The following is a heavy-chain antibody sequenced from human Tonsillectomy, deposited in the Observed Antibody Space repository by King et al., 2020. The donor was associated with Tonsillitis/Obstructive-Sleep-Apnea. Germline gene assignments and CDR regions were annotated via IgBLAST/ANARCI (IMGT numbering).Heavy chain of an antibody. D-gene: IGHD2-15*01. CDR2: IYYSGGA. V-gene: IGHV4-39*01. CDR3: ARQGGYCSGGTCYGFDC. CDR1: GCSISSSSYY. Sequence: QLQESGPGLVKPSETLSLTCTVSGCSISSSSYYWGWIRQPPGKGLEWIGTIYYSGGAYYNPSLKSRLTISVDTSKNQFSLKLSSVTAADTAVYYCARQGGYCSGGTCYGFDCWGQGTLVTVSS. J-gene: IGHJ4*02.